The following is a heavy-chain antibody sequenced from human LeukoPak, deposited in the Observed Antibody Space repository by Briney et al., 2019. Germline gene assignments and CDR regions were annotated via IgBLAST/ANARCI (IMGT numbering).Heavy chain of an antibody. CDR1: GFTFSSYA. Sequence: GGSLRLSCAASGFTFSSYAMSWVRQAPGKGLEWVSAISGSGGSTYYADSVKGRFTIFRDNSKNTLYLQMNSLRAEDTAVYYCAGIAAADNYFDYWGQGTLVTVSS. V-gene: IGHV3-23*01. J-gene: IGHJ4*02. D-gene: IGHD6-13*01. CDR3: AGIAAADNYFDY. CDR2: ISGSGGST.